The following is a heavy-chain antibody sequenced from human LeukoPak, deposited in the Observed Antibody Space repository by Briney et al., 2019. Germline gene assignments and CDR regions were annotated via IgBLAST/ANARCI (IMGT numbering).Heavy chain of an antibody. CDR1: GYTFTSYD. D-gene: IGHD1-14*01. Sequence: ASVKASCKASGYTFTSYDINWVRQATGQGLEWMGWMNPNSGNTGYAQKFQGRVTMTRNTSISTAYMELSSLRSEDTAVYYCARGGPGDYYYYGMDVWGQGTTVTVSS. J-gene: IGHJ6*02. V-gene: IGHV1-8*01. CDR2: MNPNSGNT. CDR3: ARGGPGDYYYYGMDV.